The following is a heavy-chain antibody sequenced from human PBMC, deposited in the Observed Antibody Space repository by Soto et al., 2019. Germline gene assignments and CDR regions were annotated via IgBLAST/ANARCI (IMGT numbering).Heavy chain of an antibody. CDR2: IIPILGIA. CDR3: ARDALWFGELLTDYFDY. Sequence: QVQLVQSGAEVKKPGSSVKVSCKASGGTFSSYTISWVRQAPGQGLEWMGRIIPILGIANYAQKFQVRVTITADKSTSTAYMELSSLRSEDTAVYYCARDALWFGELLTDYFDYWGQGTLVTVSS. J-gene: IGHJ4*02. D-gene: IGHD3-10*01. CDR1: GGTFSSYT. V-gene: IGHV1-69*08.